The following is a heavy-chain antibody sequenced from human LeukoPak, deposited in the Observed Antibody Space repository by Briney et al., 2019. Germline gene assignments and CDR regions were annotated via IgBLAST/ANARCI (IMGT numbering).Heavy chain of an antibody. CDR2: ISSSSSYI. CDR1: GFTFSSYS. J-gene: IGHJ6*03. D-gene: IGHD3-3*01. CDR3: AGDLSGSDFWSGYPHYYYYMDV. Sequence: GGSLRLSCAASGFTFSSYSMNWVRQAPGKGLEWVSSISSSSSYIYYADSVKGRFTISRDNAKNSLYLQMNSLRAEDTAVYYCAGDLSGSDFWSGYPHYYYYMDVWGKGTTVTVSS. V-gene: IGHV3-21*01.